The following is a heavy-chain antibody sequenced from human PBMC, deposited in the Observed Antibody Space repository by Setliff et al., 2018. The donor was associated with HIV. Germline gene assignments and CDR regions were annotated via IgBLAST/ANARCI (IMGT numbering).Heavy chain of an antibody. Sequence: PSETLSLTCTVSGDSISSSSYYWGWIRQPPGKGLEWIGSIYYSGSTHYNPSLQSQVTVSVDTSKNQFSLNLSSVTAADTAVYYCARTLGSGTFRYYFDYWGQGTLVTVSS. J-gene: IGHJ4*02. D-gene: IGHD3-10*01. CDR1: GDSISSSSYY. V-gene: IGHV4-39*01. CDR2: IYYSGST. CDR3: ARTLGSGTFRYYFDY.